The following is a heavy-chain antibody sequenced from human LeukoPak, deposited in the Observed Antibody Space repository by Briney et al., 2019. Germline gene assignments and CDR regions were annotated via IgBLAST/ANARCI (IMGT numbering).Heavy chain of an antibody. CDR2: INPNSGGT. D-gene: IGHD6-13*01. CDR1: GYTFTGYY. J-gene: IGHJ4*02. V-gene: IGHV1-2*02. CDR3: ARADSSSWYGGY. Sequence: ASVKVSCKASGYTFTGYYMHWVRQAPGQGLEWMGWINPNSGGTNYAQKFQGRVTMTRDTSISTAYIELTSLISDDTAVYYCARADSSSWYGGYWGQGTLVTVSS.